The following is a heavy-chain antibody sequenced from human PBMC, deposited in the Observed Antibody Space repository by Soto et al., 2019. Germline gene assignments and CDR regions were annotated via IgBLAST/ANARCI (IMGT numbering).Heavy chain of an antibody. D-gene: IGHD3-9*01. CDR2: IDYSGST. J-gene: IGHJ4*02. V-gene: IGHV4-31*03. CDR3: ARAPRYFDILTGSYYFDY. Sequence: SETLSLTCTVSGGSITSGGYYWSWIRQHPGKGLEWIGYIDYSGSTDYNPSLKSRVTISVDTSKNLFSLKVSSVTAADTAVYYCARAPRYFDILTGSYYFDYWSQGTLVTVSS. CDR1: GGSITSGGYY.